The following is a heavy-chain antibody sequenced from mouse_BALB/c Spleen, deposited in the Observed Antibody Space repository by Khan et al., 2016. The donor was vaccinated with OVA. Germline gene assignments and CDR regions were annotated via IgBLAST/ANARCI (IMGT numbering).Heavy chain of an antibody. D-gene: IGHD1-1*01. V-gene: IGHV5-6*01. CDR3: ARLAYYYDSEGLAY. Sequence: EVELVESGGDLVKPGWSLKLSCAASGFTFSTYGMSWVRQTPDKRLEWVATISTGGSYTYYPASVKGRFTISRDNAKNTPYLKMSSRKSEDTARFYCARLAYYYDSEGLAYWGQGTLVTVSA. CDR1: GFTFSTYG. CDR2: ISTGGSYT. J-gene: IGHJ3*01.